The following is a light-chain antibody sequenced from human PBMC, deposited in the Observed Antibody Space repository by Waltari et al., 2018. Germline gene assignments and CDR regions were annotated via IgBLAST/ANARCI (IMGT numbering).Light chain of an antibody. J-gene: IGKJ3*01. CDR1: QSVTNSY. CDR2: GAS. Sequence: EVVLTQSPGTLSLSPGERAHLSCRASQSVTNSYLAWYQQHPCQAPRLLIYGASSRATGTPDRFSGSGSGTDFTLTISRLEPEDFAVYYCQQYDKIPFTFGPGTKVDIK. V-gene: IGKV3-20*01. CDR3: QQYDKIPFT.